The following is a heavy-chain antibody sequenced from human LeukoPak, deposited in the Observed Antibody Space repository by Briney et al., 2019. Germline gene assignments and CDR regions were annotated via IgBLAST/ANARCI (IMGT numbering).Heavy chain of an antibody. Sequence: PGGSLRLSCAASGFRFDDHGMSWVRQVPGEGLEWVSGINWNGGSTGYGDSVKGRFTISRDNAKNSLYLQMNSLRAEDTALYYCAGGDRNGWYFDYWGQGILVTVSS. CDR3: AGGDRNGWYFDY. D-gene: IGHD6-19*01. CDR1: GFRFDDHG. J-gene: IGHJ4*02. V-gene: IGHV3-20*04. CDR2: INWNGGST.